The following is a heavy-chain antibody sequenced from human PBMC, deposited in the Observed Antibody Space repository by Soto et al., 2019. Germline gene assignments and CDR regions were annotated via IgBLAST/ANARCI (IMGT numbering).Heavy chain of an antibody. J-gene: IGHJ5*02. V-gene: IGHV4-59*13. CDR3: ATDSAGRGPFDP. D-gene: IGHD3-10*01. Sequence: SETLSLTCTISGGAFGTNYWSWIRQAPGKGLEWIGYTYHTGSTKYNPSLKSRATISVDTSKNQFSLTLNSAAAADTAVYYCATDSAGRGPFDPWGQGILVTVSS. CDR2: TYHTGST. CDR1: GGAFGTNY.